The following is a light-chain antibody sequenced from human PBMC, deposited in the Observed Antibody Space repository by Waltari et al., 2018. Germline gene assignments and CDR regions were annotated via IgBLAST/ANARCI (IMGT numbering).Light chain of an antibody. CDR3: CSYAGSATFAV. CDR2: EGN. J-gene: IGLJ3*02. V-gene: IGLV2-23*03. CDR1: TSAVGNYDL. Sequence: QSALTQPASVSGPPGQSITIPCTGPTSAVGNYDLISPYQQHPNKAPKLIIYEGNKRPSGVSNRFSGSTSGNTASLTISGLQAEDEADYFCCSYAGSATFAVFGGGTKLTVL.